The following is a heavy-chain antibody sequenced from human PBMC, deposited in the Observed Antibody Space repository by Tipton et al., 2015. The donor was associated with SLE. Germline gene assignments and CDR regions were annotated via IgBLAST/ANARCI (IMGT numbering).Heavy chain of an antibody. CDR3: ADERSDCGGGSCYPYYYYYMDV. Sequence: LRLSCAVYGGSFSGYYWSWIRQPPGKGLEWIGEINHSGSTNYNPSLKSRVTISVDTSKNQFSLKLSSVTAADTAVYYCADERSDCGGGSCYPYYYYYMDVWGKGTTVTVSS. D-gene: IGHD2-15*01. CDR2: INHSGST. CDR1: GGSFSGYY. V-gene: IGHV4-34*01. J-gene: IGHJ6*03.